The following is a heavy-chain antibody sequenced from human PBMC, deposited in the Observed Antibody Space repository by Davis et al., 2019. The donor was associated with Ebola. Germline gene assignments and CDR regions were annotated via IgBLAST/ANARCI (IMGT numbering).Heavy chain of an antibody. CDR2: ISGYSGNT. J-gene: IGHJ3*01. CDR1: GYRFTSYG. V-gene: IGHV1-18*04. D-gene: IGHD2-2*02. CDR3: AREAPGVCASCYMSALDV. Sequence: ASVKVSCKASGYRFTSYGVTWVRQAPGQGLEWVGWISGYSGNTNYAESLQGRVTMTTDTSTNTAYMEVRSLRADDTAVYYCAREAPGVCASCYMSALDVWGQGTMVTVSS.